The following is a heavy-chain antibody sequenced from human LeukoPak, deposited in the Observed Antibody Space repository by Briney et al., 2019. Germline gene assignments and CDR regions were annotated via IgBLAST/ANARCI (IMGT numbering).Heavy chain of an antibody. J-gene: IGHJ5*02. D-gene: IGHD6-13*01. Sequence: GGSLRLSCAASGFTFSSYWMSWVRQAPGKGLEWVANIKQDGSEKYYVDSVKGRFTISRDNAKNSLYLQMNSLRAEDTAVYYCARDKGGGVAAAGTRFDPWGQGTLVTVSS. CDR1: GFTFSSYW. CDR2: IKQDGSEK. CDR3: ARDKGGGVAAAGTRFDP. V-gene: IGHV3-7*01.